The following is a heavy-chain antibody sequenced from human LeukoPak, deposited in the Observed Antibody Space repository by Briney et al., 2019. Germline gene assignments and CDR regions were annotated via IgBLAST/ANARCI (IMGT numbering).Heavy chain of an antibody. Sequence: GGSLRLSCAASGFTFSSYNMNWVRQAPGKGLEWVANIKQDGSEKYYVDSVKGRFTISRDNAKNSLYLQMNSLKTEDTAVYYCTTDPTTYYDSSGGLGDYWGQGTLVTVSS. CDR1: GFTFSSYN. CDR2: IKQDGSEK. CDR3: TTDPTTYYDSSGGLGDY. J-gene: IGHJ4*02. D-gene: IGHD3-22*01. V-gene: IGHV3-7*03.